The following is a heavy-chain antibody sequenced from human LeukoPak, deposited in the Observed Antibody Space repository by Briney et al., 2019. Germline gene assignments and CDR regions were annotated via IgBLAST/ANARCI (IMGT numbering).Heavy chain of an antibody. CDR2: INPNSGGT. Sequence: ASVKVSCKASGYTFTGYYMHWVRQAPGQGLEWMGWINPNSGGTNYAQKFQGRVTMTRDTSISTAYMELSRLRSDDTAVYFCARVGPQDWLERQFDFWGPGTLVTVSS. CDR1: GYTFTGYY. CDR3: ARVGPQDWLERQFDF. D-gene: IGHD1-1*01. J-gene: IGHJ4*02. V-gene: IGHV1-2*02.